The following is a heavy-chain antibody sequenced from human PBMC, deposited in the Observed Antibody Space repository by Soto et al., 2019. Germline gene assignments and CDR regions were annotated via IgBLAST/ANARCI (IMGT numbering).Heavy chain of an antibody. D-gene: IGHD1-7*01. CDR1: GFTFDDYA. Sequence: HPVGSLRLSCAASGFTFDDYAMHWVRQAPGKGLEWVSGISWNSGSIGYADSVKGRFTISRDNAKNSLYLQMNSLRAEDTALYYCAKGGNYETFYYGMDVWGQGTTVTVSS. CDR3: AKGGNYETFYYGMDV. V-gene: IGHV3-9*01. CDR2: ISWNSGSI. J-gene: IGHJ6*02.